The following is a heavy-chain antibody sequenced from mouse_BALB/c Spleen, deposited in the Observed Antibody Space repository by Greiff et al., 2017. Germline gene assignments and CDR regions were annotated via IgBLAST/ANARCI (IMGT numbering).Heavy chain of an antibody. CDR3: ARIPAYGGFAY. Sequence: QVQLQQSGAELVRPGSSVKISCKASGYAFSSYWMNWVKQRPGQGLEWIGQIYPGDGDTNYNGKFKGKATLTADKSSSTAYMQLSSLTSEDSAVYFCARIPAYGGFAYWGQGTLVTVSA. J-gene: IGHJ3*01. CDR2: IYPGDGDT. D-gene: IGHD6-5*01. V-gene: IGHV1-80*01. CDR1: GYAFSSYW.